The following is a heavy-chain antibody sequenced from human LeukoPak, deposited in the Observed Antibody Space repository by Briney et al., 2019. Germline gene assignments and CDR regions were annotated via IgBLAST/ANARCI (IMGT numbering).Heavy chain of an antibody. D-gene: IGHD3/OR15-3a*01. CDR3: AKSNGYDLIDI. V-gene: IGHV4-38-2*02. J-gene: IGHJ3*02. CDR2: IYHSGST. CDR1: GYSISSGYY. Sequence: SETLSLTCTVSGYSISSGYYWGWIRQPPGKGLEWIGSIYHSGSTYYNPSLKSRVTISLDTSRNQFSLKLNSVTAADTAVYYCAKSNGYDLIDIWGQGTMVTVSS.